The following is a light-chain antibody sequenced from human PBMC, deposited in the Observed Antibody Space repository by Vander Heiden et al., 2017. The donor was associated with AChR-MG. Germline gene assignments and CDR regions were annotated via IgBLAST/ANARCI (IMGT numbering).Light chain of an antibody. CDR1: QSINNF. Sequence: DIVLTQSPATLSVSPGETVTLSCRASQSINNFLAWYQQRPGQAPRLLIYDVSNRATGIPARFSGSGSGTDFTLIISSIEPDDFAVYFCQQRGKWPLTFGGGTKVELK. CDR3: QQRGKWPLT. V-gene: IGKV3-11*01. J-gene: IGKJ4*01. CDR2: DVS.